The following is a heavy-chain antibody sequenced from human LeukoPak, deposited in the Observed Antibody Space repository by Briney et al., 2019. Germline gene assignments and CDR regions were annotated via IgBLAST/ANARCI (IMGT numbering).Heavy chain of an antibody. CDR2: ISGSGGST. CDR3: AKDIWGATTAPDY. CDR1: GFTFSSYA. Sequence: GGSLRLSCAASGFTFSSYAMSWVRQAPGKGLEWVSAISGSGGSTCYADSVKGRFTISRDNSKNTLYLQMNSLRAEDTAVYYCAKDIWGATTAPDYWGQGTLVTVSS. V-gene: IGHV3-23*01. J-gene: IGHJ4*02. D-gene: IGHD1-26*01.